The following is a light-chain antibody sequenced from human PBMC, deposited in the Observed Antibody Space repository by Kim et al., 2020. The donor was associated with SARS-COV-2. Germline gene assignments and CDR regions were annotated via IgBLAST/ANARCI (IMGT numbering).Light chain of an antibody. CDR3: ESRDSSGKVV. Sequence: SSELTQDPAVSVALGQTVRITCQGDSLRNYYASWYQQKPRQAPVLVIYGKNNRPSGIPDRFSGSSSGNTASLTITGAQAEDEADYYCESRDSSGKVVFGGGTQLTVL. CDR1: SLRNYY. CDR2: GKN. V-gene: IGLV3-19*01. J-gene: IGLJ2*01.